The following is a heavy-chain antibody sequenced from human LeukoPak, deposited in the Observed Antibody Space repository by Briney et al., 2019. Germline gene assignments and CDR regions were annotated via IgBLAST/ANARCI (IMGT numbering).Heavy chain of an antibody. CDR1: GYSITSDW. V-gene: IGHV5-51*01. D-gene: IGHD6-6*01. Sequence: GESLKISCKGSGYSITSDWIAWVRQMPGKGLVWMGIIFPDDSDTRYSPSFQGQVTISADKSINTAYLQWSSLKASDTAMYYCARLDASTSPSLDYWGQGTLVTVSS. J-gene: IGHJ4*02. CDR3: ARLDASTSPSLDY. CDR2: IFPDDSDT.